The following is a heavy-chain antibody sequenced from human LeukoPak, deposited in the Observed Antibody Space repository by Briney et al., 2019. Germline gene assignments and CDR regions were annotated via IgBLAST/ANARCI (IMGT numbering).Heavy chain of an antibody. Sequence: GGSLRLSCAASGFTVSSNYMSWVRQAPGKGLEWVSGIYSGGSTYYADSAKGRFTISRDNSKNTLYLQMNSLRAEDTAVYYCARDEVRPTYTQNDYWGQGTLVTVSS. CDR3: ARDEVRPTYTQNDY. V-gene: IGHV3-53*01. CDR1: GFTVSSNY. CDR2: IYSGGST. J-gene: IGHJ4*02. D-gene: IGHD3-10*01.